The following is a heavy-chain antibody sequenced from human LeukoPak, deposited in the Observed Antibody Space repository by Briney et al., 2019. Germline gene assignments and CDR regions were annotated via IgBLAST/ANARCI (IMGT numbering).Heavy chain of an antibody. CDR2: INHSGST. Sequence: PSETLSLTCAVYGGSFSGYYWSWIRQPPGKGLEWIGEINHSGSTNYNPSLKSRVTISVDTSKNQFSPKLSSVTAADTAVYYCARLRFLEWLLFAYFDYWGQGTLVTVSS. CDR3: ARLRFLEWLLFAYFDY. D-gene: IGHD3-3*01. V-gene: IGHV4-34*01. J-gene: IGHJ4*02. CDR1: GGSFSGYY.